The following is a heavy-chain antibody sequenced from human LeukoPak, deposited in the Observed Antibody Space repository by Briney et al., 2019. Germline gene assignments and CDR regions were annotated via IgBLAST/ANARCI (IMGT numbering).Heavy chain of an antibody. CDR3: ARGLPYDLGYFDY. V-gene: IGHV3-53*01. CDR1: GFTFSDYA. D-gene: IGHD3-22*01. CDR2: IYSGGST. J-gene: IGHJ4*02. Sequence: QTGGSLRLSCAASGFTFSDYAMSWVRQAPGKGLEWVSVIYSGGSTYYADSVKGRFTISRDNSKNTLYLQMNSLRAEDTAVYYCARGLPYDLGYFDYWGQGTLVTVSS.